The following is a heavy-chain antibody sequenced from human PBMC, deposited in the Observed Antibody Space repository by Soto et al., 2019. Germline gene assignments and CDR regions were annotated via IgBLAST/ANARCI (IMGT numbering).Heavy chain of an antibody. Sequence: QVQLVQSGAEMKKPESSVNVSCKASGGSISNYGVSWVQQAPGQGLEWMGLIIPIFGTTSYAQKFQSRVTITADKSTSTAYMELTSLRFEDTAVYYCARDRSTGGFDSWGQGTLVIVSS. V-gene: IGHV1-69*06. CDR3: ARDRSTGGFDS. CDR1: GGSISNYG. J-gene: IGHJ4*02. CDR2: IIPIFGTT. D-gene: IGHD7-27*01.